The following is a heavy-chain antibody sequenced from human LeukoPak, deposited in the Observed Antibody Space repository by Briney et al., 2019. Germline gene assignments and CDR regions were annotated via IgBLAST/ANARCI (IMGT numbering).Heavy chain of an antibody. V-gene: IGHV3-30*04. CDR2: ISDEGNNK. J-gene: IGHJ4*02. CDR3: SGVFYY. Sequence: PGWCVRVSCAACGFTFQRYAMHGVRPAPARGREGVAVISDEGNNKYYEDSLKGRFTHTRDNYKNTLYLQMNSLRAEDTAIYYCSGVFYYGGQGTLVTVSS. CDR1: GFTFQRYA.